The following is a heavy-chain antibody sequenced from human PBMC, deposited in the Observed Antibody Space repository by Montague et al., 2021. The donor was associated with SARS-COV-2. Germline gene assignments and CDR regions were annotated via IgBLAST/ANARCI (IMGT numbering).Heavy chain of an antibody. CDR3: ARRGWFGELL. CDR1: GGSISSSSNY. V-gene: IGHV4-39*01. Sequence: SETLSLTCSVSGGSISSSSNYWGWIRQPPGKGLEWIGNIYYSESTHYKSSLKSRVTISVDTSKNQFSLKLSSVTAADTAVYYCARRGWFGELLWGQGTLVTVSS. J-gene: IGHJ4*02. D-gene: IGHD3-10*01. CDR2: IYYSEST.